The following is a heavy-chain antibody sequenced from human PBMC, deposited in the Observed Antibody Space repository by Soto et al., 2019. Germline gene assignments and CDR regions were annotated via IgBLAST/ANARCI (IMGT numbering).Heavy chain of an antibody. V-gene: IGHV4-31*03. D-gene: IGHD3-10*01. CDR1: GGSISSGGYY. J-gene: IGHJ3*02. CDR3: AAWITMVRGVITAFDI. CDR2: IYYSGST. Sequence: QVQLQESGPGLVKPSQTLSLTCTVSGGSISSGGYYWSWIRQHPGKGLEWIGYIYYSGSTYYNPSLKSRVTISVDTSKNQCSLKLSSVTAADTAVYYCAAWITMVRGVITAFDIWGQGTMVTVSS.